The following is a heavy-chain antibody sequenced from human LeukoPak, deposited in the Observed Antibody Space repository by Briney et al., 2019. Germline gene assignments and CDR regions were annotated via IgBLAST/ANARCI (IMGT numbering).Heavy chain of an antibody. Sequence: GGSLRLSCTVSGFTVSGNSMSWVRQTPGKGLEWVSFIYSGGNTHYSDSVKGRFTISRDNAKNSLYLQMNSLRAEDTAVYYCASHRDYYDSSGWDYFDYWGQGTLVTVSS. V-gene: IGHV3-53*01. CDR1: GFTVSGNS. D-gene: IGHD3-22*01. CDR3: ASHRDYYDSSGWDYFDY. CDR2: IYSGGNT. J-gene: IGHJ4*02.